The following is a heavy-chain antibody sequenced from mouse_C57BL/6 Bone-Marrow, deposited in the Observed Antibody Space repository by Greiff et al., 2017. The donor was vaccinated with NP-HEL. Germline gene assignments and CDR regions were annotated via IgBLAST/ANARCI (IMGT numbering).Heavy chain of an antibody. V-gene: IGHV1-61*01. J-gene: IGHJ3*01. CDR1: GYTFTSYW. Sequence: QVQLQQPGAELVRPGSSVKLSCKASGYTFTSYWMDWVKQRPGQGLEWIGNIYPSDSETHYNQKFKDKATLTVDKSSRTAYMQLSSLTSEDSAVYYCARSYYYGSTFAYWGQGTLVTVSA. CDR2: IYPSDSET. D-gene: IGHD1-1*01. CDR3: ARSYYYGSTFAY.